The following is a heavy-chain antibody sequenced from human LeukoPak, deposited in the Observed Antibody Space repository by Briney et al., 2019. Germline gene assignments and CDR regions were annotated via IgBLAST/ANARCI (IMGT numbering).Heavy chain of an antibody. CDR3: ARGYCSSTSCYGPTYYYYYGMDV. J-gene: IGHJ6*02. Sequence: WASVKVSCKASGGTFSSYAISWVRQAPGQGLEWMGIINPSGGSTSYAQKFQGRVTMTRDTSTSTVYMELSSLRSEDTAVYYCARGYCSSTSCYGPTYYYYYGMDVWGQGTTVTVSS. D-gene: IGHD2-2*01. V-gene: IGHV1-46*01. CDR1: GGTFSSYA. CDR2: INPSGGST.